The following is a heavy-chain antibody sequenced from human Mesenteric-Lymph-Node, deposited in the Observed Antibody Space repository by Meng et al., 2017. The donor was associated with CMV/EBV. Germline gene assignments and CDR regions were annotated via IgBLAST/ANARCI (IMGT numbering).Heavy chain of an antibody. Sequence: VSCKASGYTFTSYAMDWVRQAPGQGLEWMGWLNTNTGNPTYAQGFAGRFVFSLDTSVSTAYLQISSLKAEDTAVYYCAGGGNSGSYPWGQGTLVTVSS. V-gene: IGHV7-4-1*02. D-gene: IGHD3-10*01. J-gene: IGHJ5*02. CDR2: LNTNTGNP. CDR3: AGGGNSGSYP. CDR1: GYTFTSYA.